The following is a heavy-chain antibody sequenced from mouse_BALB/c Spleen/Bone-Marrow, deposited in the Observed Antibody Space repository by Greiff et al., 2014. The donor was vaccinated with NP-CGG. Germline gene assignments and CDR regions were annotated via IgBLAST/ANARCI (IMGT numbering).Heavy chain of an antibody. CDR3: ALYGSMSEVAY. Sequence: VQLSCKASGFTFTNYWMHWVQQRPGQGLEWIGEIDPSDSYIQYNQKFKGKATLTIDNSSSTTYMLLSSLTSEDSAVYFCALYGSMSEVAYWGQGPLVTVSA. J-gene: IGHJ3*01. V-gene: IGHV1-69*02. CDR1: GFTFTNYW. D-gene: IGHD1-1*01. CDR2: IDPSDSYI.